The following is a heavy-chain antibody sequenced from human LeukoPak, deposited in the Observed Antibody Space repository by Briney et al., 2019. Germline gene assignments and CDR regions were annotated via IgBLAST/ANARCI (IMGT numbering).Heavy chain of an antibody. CDR1: GGSISSGGYY. CDR2: IYYSGST. V-gene: IGHV4-31*03. J-gene: IGHJ4*02. D-gene: IGHD3-22*01. Sequence: SETLSLTCTVSGGSISSGGYYWSWIRQHPGKGLEWIGYIYYSGSTYYNPSLKSRVTISVDTSKNQFSLKLSSVTAADTAVYYCARFYYYDSSGYYTEDYWGQGTLVTVSS. CDR3: ARFYYYDSSGYYTEDY.